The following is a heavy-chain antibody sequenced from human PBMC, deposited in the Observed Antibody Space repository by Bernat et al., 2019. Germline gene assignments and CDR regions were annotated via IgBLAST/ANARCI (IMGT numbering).Heavy chain of an antibody. D-gene: IGHD2-15*01. CDR1: GFTFSNAW. CDR2: IKSKTDGGTT. J-gene: IGHJ4*02. V-gene: IGHV3-15*01. CDR3: TTADGSGGSCYSARFDD. Sequence: EVQLVASGGGLVKPGWSLRLSCAASGFTFSNAWMRWVRQAPGKGLEWVGRIKSKTDGGTTDYAAPVKGRFTISRDDSKDTLYLQMNSLKTEDTAVYYCTTADGSGGSCYSARFDDWGQGTLVTVSS.